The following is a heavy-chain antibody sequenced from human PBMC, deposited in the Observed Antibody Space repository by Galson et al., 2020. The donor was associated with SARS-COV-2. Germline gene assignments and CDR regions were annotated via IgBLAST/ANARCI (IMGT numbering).Heavy chain of an antibody. CDR2: ISGSGDNI. D-gene: IGHD2-2*01. Sequence: GGSLRLSCAASGFSFSTYEMNWVRQAPGKGLEWVSYISGSGDNIYYAESVKGRFTISRDNAKKSLYLQMNSLRADDTAFYYCATVLADAAMDDWGQGTLVTVSS. CDR3: ATVLADAAMDD. CDR1: GFSFSTYE. J-gene: IGHJ4*02. V-gene: IGHV3-48*03.